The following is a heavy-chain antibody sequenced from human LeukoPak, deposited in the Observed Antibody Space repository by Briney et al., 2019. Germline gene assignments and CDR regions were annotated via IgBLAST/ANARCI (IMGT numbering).Heavy chain of an antibody. CDR2: KYYSGNS. J-gene: IGHJ6*02. V-gene: IGHV4-39*01. CDR1: GGSISSSTYY. CDR3: ARLYYYYGLDV. Sequence: PSETLSLTCTVSGGSISSSTYYWGWIRQPPGKGLELIGSKYYSGNSYYNPSLKSRVSISVDTSKNQFSLKLNSVTAADTAVYYCARLYYYYGLDVWGQGTTVTVSS.